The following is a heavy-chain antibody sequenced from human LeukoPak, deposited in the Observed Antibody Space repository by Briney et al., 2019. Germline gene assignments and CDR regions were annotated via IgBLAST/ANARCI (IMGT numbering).Heavy chain of an antibody. D-gene: IGHD2-2*01. CDR2: ISAYNGNT. V-gene: IGHV1-18*01. CDR1: GYTFTSYG. J-gene: IGHJ6*03. CDR3: ARETQDIVVVPAANERDYYYYYMDV. Sequence: ASVKVSCKASGYTFTSYGISWVRQAPGQGLEWMGWISAYNGNTNYAQKLQGRVTMTTDTSTSTAYMELRSLRSDDTAVYYCARETQDIVVVPAANERDYYYYYMDVWGKGTTVTISS.